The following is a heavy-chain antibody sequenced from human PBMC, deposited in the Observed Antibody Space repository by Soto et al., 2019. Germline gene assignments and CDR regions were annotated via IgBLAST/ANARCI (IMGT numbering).Heavy chain of an antibody. CDR2: ISGSGYAT. V-gene: IGHV3-23*01. D-gene: IGHD4-17*01. J-gene: IGHJ6*02. CDR3: AKEETVLVNYYYYYGMDV. CDR1: GFTFSSYA. Sequence: EVQLLESGGGLVQPGGSLRLSCAASGFTFSSYAMSWVRQAPGMGLEWVSVISGSGYATYYADSVKGRFTVSRDNSNNTVYLPMNSLRAEDTALYYCAKEETVLVNYYYYYGMDVWGQGTTVTVSS.